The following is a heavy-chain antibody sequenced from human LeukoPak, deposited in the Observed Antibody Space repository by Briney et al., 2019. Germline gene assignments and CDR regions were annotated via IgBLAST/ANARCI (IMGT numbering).Heavy chain of an antibody. D-gene: IGHD3-16*01. V-gene: IGHV1-46*01. CDR1: GYTFTNYY. J-gene: IGHJ6*02. Sequence: GASVKVSCKASGYTFTNYYMHWVRQAPGQGLEWMGIINPSGGSTSYVQKFQGRVTMTRDTSTSTVYMELSSLRSEDTAVYYCAREIGMGAFDYYYYGMDVWGQGTTVTVSS. CDR2: INPSGGST. CDR3: AREIGMGAFDYYYYGMDV.